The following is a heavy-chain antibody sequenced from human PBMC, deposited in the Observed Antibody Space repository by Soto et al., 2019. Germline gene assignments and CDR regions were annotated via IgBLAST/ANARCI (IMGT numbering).Heavy chain of an antibody. V-gene: IGHV4-59*01. J-gene: IGHJ2*01. Sequence: QVQLQESGPGLVKPSETLSLTCTVSGGSISSYYWSWIRQPPGKGLEWIGYIYYRGSTNYNPSFNRRVTISVDTSKNQVSLKLSSVTAADTAMYYCARFNWYFDLWGRGTLVTVSS. CDR2: IYYRGST. CDR1: GGSISSYY. CDR3: ARFNWYFDL.